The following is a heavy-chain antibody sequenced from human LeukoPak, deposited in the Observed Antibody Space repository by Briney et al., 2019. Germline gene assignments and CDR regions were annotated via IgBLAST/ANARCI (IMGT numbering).Heavy chain of an antibody. CDR3: ARARFSSGWREDWFDP. CDR1: AFTFSNYS. J-gene: IGHJ5*02. CDR2: IKEDGSEI. D-gene: IGHD6-19*01. V-gene: IGHV3-7*01. Sequence: GGSLRLSCAASAFTFSNYSMSWVRQAPGKGLEWVANIKEDGSEINYVDSVKGRFTISRDNAKNSLYLQMNSLRAEDTAVYYCARARFSSGWREDWFDPWGQGTLVTVSS.